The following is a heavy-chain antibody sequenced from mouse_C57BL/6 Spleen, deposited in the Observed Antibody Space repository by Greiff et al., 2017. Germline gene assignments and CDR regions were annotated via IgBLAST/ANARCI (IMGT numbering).Heavy chain of an antibody. Sequence: VQLQQSGAELARPGASVKLSCKASGYTFTSYGISWVKQRTGQGLEWIGEIYPRSGNTYYNEKFKGKDTLTAETSSSTAYMELRSLTSEYSAVYFCARTVITTVVATGPFAYWGQGTLVTVSA. CDR2: IYPRSGNT. J-gene: IGHJ3*01. CDR3: ARTVITTVVATGPFAY. CDR1: GYTFTSYG. D-gene: IGHD1-1*01. V-gene: IGHV1-81*01.